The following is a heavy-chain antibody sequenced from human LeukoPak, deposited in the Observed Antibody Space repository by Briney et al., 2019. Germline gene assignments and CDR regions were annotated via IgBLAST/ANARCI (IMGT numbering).Heavy chain of an antibody. CDR2: IYPGDSDT. Sequence: GESLKISCKGSGYIFTNFWIGWVRQMPGKGLEWMGIIYPGDSDTRYSPSFQGQVTISADRSSSTVYLQWSSLKASDTAMYYCARRYDILTGCMDVWGQGTTVTVSS. V-gene: IGHV5-51*01. J-gene: IGHJ6*02. CDR3: ARRYDILTGCMDV. D-gene: IGHD3-9*01. CDR1: GYIFTNFW.